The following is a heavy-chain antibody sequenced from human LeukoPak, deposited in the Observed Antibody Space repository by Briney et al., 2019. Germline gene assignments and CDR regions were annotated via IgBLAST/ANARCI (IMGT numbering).Heavy chain of an antibody. Sequence: GRSLRLSCAASGFTFSSYAMHWVRQAPGKGLEWVAVISYDGSNKYYADSVKGRFTISRDNSKNTLYLQMNSLRAEDTAVYYCAKGGPYYDILTGYYNYFDYWGQGTLVTVSS. J-gene: IGHJ4*02. CDR3: AKGGPYYDILTGYYNYFDY. D-gene: IGHD3-9*01. V-gene: IGHV3-30-3*01. CDR2: ISYDGSNK. CDR1: GFTFSSYA.